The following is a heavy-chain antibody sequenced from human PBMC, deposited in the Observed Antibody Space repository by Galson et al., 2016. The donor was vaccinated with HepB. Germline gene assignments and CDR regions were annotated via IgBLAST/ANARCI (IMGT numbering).Heavy chain of an antibody. V-gene: IGHV3-21*06. J-gene: IGHJ4*02. D-gene: IGHD5-12*01. CDR3: ARASTWIPSLDY. CDR1: GFTLSTRYN. CDR2: ISGSRSYI. Sequence: SLRLSCAAFGFTLSTRYNMNWVRQAPGKGLEWVASISGSRSYIIYADSVKGRFTISRDDAKNSLYLQMNSLRAEDTAVYYCARASTWIPSLDYWGPGSLVTVSS.